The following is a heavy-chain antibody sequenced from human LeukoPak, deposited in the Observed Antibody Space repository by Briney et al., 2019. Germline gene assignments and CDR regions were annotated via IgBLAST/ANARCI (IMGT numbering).Heavy chain of an antibody. D-gene: IGHD3-22*01. CDR2: ISAYNGNT. J-gene: IGHJ4*02. Sequence: ASVKVSCKASGYTFTSYGISWVRQAPGQGREGMGWISAYNGNTNYAQKLQGRVTMTTDTSTSTAYMELRSLRSDDTAVYYCARYSSGYYYGNYFDYWGQGTLVTVSS. V-gene: IGHV1-18*01. CDR3: ARYSSGYYYGNYFDY. CDR1: GYTFTSYG.